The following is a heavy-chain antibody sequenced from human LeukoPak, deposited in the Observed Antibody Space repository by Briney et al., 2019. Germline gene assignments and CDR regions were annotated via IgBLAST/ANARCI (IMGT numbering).Heavy chain of an antibody. CDR1: GYTFTGYY. V-gene: IGHV1-2*02. J-gene: IGHJ4*02. D-gene: IGHD3-3*01. CDR3: ARGGRITIFGVVPYKLDY. CDR2: INPNSGGT. Sequence: ASVKVSCKASGYTFTGYYMHWVRQAPGQGLEWMGWINPNSGGTNYAQKFQGRVTTTRDTSISTAYMELSRLRSDDTAVYYCARGGRITIFGVVPYKLDYWGQGTLVTVSS.